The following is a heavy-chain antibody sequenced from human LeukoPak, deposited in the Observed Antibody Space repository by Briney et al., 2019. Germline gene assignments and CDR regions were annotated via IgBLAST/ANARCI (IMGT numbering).Heavy chain of an antibody. CDR2: INPNSGGT. D-gene: IGHD3-10*01. J-gene: IGHJ4*02. V-gene: IGHV1-2*02. CDR1: GYTFTGYY. Sequence: ASVKVSCKASGYTFTGYYMHWVRQAPGQGLEWMGWINPNSGGTNYAQKFQGRVTMTRDTSISTAYMELSRLRSDDTAVYYCARDLTMVRGVIRDCWGQGTLVTVSS. CDR3: ARDLTMVRGVIRDC.